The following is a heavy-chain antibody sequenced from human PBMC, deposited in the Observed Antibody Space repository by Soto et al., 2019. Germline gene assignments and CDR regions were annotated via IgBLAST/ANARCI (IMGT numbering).Heavy chain of an antibody. J-gene: IGHJ6*03. Sequence: QVQLQESGPGLVKPSETLSLTCTVSGGSISSYYWSWIRQPPGKGLEWIGYIYYSGSTNYNPSLKSRVTISVDTSKNQFSLKLSSVTAADTAVYYCARHRPSIAAAGTYYYYYYMDVWGKGTTVTVSS. CDR3: ARHRPSIAAAGTYYYYYYMDV. CDR1: GGSISSYY. V-gene: IGHV4-59*08. D-gene: IGHD6-13*01. CDR2: IYYSGST.